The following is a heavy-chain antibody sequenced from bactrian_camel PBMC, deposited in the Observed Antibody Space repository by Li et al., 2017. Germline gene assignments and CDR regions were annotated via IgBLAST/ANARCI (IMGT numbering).Heavy chain of an antibody. CDR3: ATTGFDY. CDR2: ISSSGGST. Sequence: EVQLVESGGGLVSPGGSLRLGCTASGFQFGDYPMTWVRQVPGKGLEWVSLISSSGGSTLYADSVKSRFTISRDNTNNIVYLQMNSLKHEDTALYYCATTGFDYWSQGTQVTVS. D-gene: IGHD5*01. CDR1: GFQFGDYP. V-gene: IGHV3S40*01. J-gene: IGHJ4*01.